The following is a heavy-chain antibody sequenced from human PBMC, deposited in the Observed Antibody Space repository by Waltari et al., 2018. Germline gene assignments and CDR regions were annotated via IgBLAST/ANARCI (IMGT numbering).Heavy chain of an antibody. CDR1: GFSFGDYD. J-gene: IGHJ4*02. D-gene: IGHD7-27*01. Sequence: EVQLVESGGGLVQPGGSLRLSCAASGFSFGDYDMHWVRQAPGKGLEWVSSIRNTGKTVDVADSGQGGVNIARDNAKNSLSRQMSSLRAEDTAVYYCTRERANWGFFDYWGQGVLGTVSS. CDR3: TRERANWGFFDY. V-gene: IGHV3-48*03. CDR2: IRNTGKTV.